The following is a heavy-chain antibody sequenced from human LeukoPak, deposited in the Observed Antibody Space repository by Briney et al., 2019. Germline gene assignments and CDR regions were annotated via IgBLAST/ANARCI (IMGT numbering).Heavy chain of an antibody. J-gene: IGHJ6*03. CDR3: ARDGDYSHMDV. CDR2: ISRSSDII. V-gene: IGHV3-48*01. D-gene: IGHD2-15*01. Sequence: GGSLRLSCAASRFIFSTYSMNWVRQAPGRGLEWVSYISRSSDIIYYADSVKGRFTTSRDNGKKSLYLQMNSLRAEDTAVYYCARDGDYSHMDVWGKGTTVTVSS. CDR1: RFIFSTYS.